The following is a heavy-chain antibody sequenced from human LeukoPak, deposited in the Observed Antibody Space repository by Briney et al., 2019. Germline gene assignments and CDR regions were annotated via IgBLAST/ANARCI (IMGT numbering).Heavy chain of an antibody. CDR3: ARATPYDFWSGYYAFDI. CDR1: GFTFGDYA. J-gene: IGHJ3*02. D-gene: IGHD3-3*01. CDR2: IYYSGST. Sequence: LRLSCTASGFTFGDYAMSWIRQPPGKGLEWIGYIYYSGSTNYNPSLKSRITISVDTSKNQFSLKLSSVTAADTAVYYCARATPYDFWSGYYAFDIWGQGTMVTVSS. V-gene: IGHV4-59*01.